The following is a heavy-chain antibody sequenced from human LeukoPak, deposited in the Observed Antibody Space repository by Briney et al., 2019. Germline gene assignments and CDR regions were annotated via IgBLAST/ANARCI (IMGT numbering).Heavy chain of an antibody. CDR3: ARGYCDTNDCPPGAY. V-gene: IGHV1-2*02. CDR2: INPNSGGT. J-gene: IGHJ4*02. CDR1: GYTFTAFY. D-gene: IGHD3-9*01. Sequence: ASVKVSCKASGYTFTAFYIHWVRQAPGQGLEWMGWINPNSGGTNYAQKFQGRVTLTRDTSISTVYTELTGLTSDDTAVYYCARGYCDTNDCPPGAYWGQGALVTVSS.